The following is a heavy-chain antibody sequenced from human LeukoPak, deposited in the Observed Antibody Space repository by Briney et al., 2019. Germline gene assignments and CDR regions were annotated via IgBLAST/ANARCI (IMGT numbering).Heavy chain of an antibody. D-gene: IGHD3-9*01. CDR2: IIPIFGTA. CDR3: ASNYDILPDY. V-gene: IGHV1-69*13. J-gene: IGHJ4*02. CDR1: GGTFSSYA. Sequence: GASVKVSCKASGGTFSSYAFSWVRQAPGQGLEWMGGIIPIFGTANYAQKFQGRVTITADESTSTAYMELSSLRSEDTAVYYCASNYDILPDYWGQGTLVTVSS.